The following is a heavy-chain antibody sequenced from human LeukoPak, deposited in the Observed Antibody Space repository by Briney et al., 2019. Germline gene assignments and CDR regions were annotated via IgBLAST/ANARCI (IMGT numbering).Heavy chain of an antibody. D-gene: IGHD2-2*01. V-gene: IGHV3-21*01. J-gene: IGHJ6*03. CDR2: ISSSSSYI. Sequence: GGSLRLSCAASGFTFSSYSMNWVRQAPGKGLEWVSSISSSSSYIYYADSVKGRFTISRDNAKNSLYLQMNSLRAEDTAVYYCARDPYCSSTSCLLTRGGDYYYYMDVWGKGTTVTVSS. CDR3: ARDPYCSSTSCLLTRGGDYYYYMDV. CDR1: GFTFSSYS.